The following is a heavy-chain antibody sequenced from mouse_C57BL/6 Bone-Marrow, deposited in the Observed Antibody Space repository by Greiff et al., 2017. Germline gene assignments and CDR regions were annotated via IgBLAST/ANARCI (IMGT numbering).Heavy chain of an antibody. D-gene: IGHD1-1*01. CDR1: GYTFTSYT. V-gene: IGHV1-4*01. J-gene: IGHJ3*01. Sequence: QVQLKQSGAELARPGASVKMSCKASGYTFTSYTMHWVKQRPGQGLEWIGYINPSSGYTKYNQKFKDKATLTADKSSSTAYMQLSSLTSEDSAVYYCARDDYYGSSRAWFAYWGQGTLVTVSA. CDR3: ARDDYYGSSRAWFAY. CDR2: INPSSGYT.